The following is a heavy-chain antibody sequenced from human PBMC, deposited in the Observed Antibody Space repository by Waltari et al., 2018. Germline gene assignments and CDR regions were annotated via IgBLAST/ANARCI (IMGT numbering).Heavy chain of an antibody. D-gene: IGHD6-19*01. V-gene: IGHV4-59*01. CDR2: IYYSGST. CDR3: ARGDSSGWYGYFDY. Sequence: QVQLQESGPGLVKPSETLSLTCTVSGGSISSYYWSWIRQPPGKGLEWIGYIYYSGSTNYNPSLKSLVTISVDTSKNQFSLKLSSVTAADTAVYYCARGDSSGWYGYFDYWGQGTLVTVSS. J-gene: IGHJ4*02. CDR1: GGSISSYY.